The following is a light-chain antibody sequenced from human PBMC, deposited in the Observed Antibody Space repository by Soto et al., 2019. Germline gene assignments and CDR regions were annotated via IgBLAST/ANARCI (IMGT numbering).Light chain of an antibody. CDR1: SSNIGAGYE. Sequence: QVVVTQPPSVSEAPGQRVTISCTGSSSNIGAGYEAHWYQQVPGKAPKLLIYENNNRPSGVPDRFSGSKSGTSASLAITGLQAEDEAEYYCQSYDSSLSGYVFGTGTKLTVL. CDR2: ENN. J-gene: IGLJ1*01. V-gene: IGLV1-40*01. CDR3: QSYDSSLSGYV.